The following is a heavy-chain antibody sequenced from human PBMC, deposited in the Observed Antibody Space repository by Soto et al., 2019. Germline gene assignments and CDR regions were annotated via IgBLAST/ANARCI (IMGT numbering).Heavy chain of an antibody. CDR2: ISWNSGSI. D-gene: IGHD4-17*01. V-gene: IGHV3-9*01. Sequence: EVQLVESGGGLVQPGRSLRLSCAASGFTFDDYAMHWVRQAPGKGLEWVSGISWNSGSIGYADSVKGRFTISRDNAKNSLDLQMNSLRAEDTALYYCAKADYGDYPGDYWGQGTLVTVSS. J-gene: IGHJ4*02. CDR1: GFTFDDYA. CDR3: AKADYGDYPGDY.